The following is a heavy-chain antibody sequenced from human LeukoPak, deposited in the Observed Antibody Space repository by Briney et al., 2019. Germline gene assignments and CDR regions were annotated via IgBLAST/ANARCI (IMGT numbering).Heavy chain of an antibody. Sequence: PGGSLRLSCAASGFTFSSYGMHWVRQAPGKGLEWVAVIWYDGSNKYYADSVKGRFTISRDNSKNTLYLQMNSLRAEDTAVYYCAREGSHYDFWSVYYTHGSFDYWGQGTLVTVSS. J-gene: IGHJ4*02. D-gene: IGHD3-3*01. CDR2: IWYDGSNK. CDR3: AREGSHYDFWSVYYTHGSFDY. CDR1: GFTFSSYG. V-gene: IGHV3-33*01.